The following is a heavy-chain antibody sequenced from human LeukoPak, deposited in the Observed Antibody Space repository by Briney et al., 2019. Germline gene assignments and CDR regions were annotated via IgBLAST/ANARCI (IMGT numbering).Heavy chain of an antibody. J-gene: IGHJ4*02. CDR1: GGSISSYY. V-gene: IGHV4-59*01. Sequence: SETLSLTCTVSGGSISSYYWSWIRQPPGKGLEWSGYIYYSGSTNYNPSLKSQVTISVDTSKNQFSLKLSSVTAADTAVYYCARTYYDTLTGYRFDYWGQGTLVTVSS. CDR3: ARTYYDTLTGYRFDY. CDR2: IYYSGST. D-gene: IGHD3-9*01.